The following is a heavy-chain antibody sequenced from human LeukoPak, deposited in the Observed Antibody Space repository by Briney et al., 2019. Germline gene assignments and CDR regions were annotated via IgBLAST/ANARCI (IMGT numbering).Heavy chain of an antibody. CDR2: IYYSGST. Sequence: SETLSLTCAVYGGSLSGYYWSWIRQPPGKGLEWIGSIYYSGSTYYNPSLKSRVTLSLDTSNKRFSLKLSSVTAADTAMYYCARVSGYDWESFYDYWGQGSLVTVSS. V-gene: IGHV4-34*01. D-gene: IGHD5-12*01. J-gene: IGHJ4*02. CDR1: GGSLSGYY. CDR3: ARVSGYDWESFYDY.